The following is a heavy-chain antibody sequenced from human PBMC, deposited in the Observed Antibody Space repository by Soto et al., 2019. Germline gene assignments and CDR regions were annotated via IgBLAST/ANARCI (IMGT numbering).Heavy chain of an antibody. J-gene: IGHJ3*02. CDR3: ARDLVLMVYAPTYAFDI. Sequence: GGSLRLSCAASGFTFSSYEMNWVRQAPGKGLEWVSYISSSGSTIYYADSVKGRFTISGDNAKNSLYLQMNSLGAEDTAVYYCARDLVLMVYAPTYAFDIWGQGTMVTVSS. CDR1: GFTFSSYE. CDR2: ISSSGSTI. D-gene: IGHD2-8*01. V-gene: IGHV3-48*03.